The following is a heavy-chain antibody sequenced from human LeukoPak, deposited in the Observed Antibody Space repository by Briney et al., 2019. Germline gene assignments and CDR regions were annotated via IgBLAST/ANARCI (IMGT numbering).Heavy chain of an antibody. Sequence: GASVKVSCKASGYTFSRYGINWVRQAPGQGLEWMGWISAYNGNTNYAQNFQGRVTMTTDTSTSTSYMEMRSLRSDDTAVYYCARDLRIFQYDSSSGYWCGTTGPREHFDYWGQGTLVTVSS. CDR2: ISAYNGNT. J-gene: IGHJ4*02. D-gene: IGHD3-3*01. CDR3: ARDLRIFQYDSSSGYWCGTTGPREHFDY. CDR1: GYTFSRYG. V-gene: IGHV1-18*01.